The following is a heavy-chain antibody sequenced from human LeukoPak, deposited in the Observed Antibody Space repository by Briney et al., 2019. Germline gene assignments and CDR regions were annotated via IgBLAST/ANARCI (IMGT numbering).Heavy chain of an antibody. D-gene: IGHD3-22*01. Sequence: PGGSLRLSCAASGFTFSSYAMHWVRQAPGKGLEWVAVISYDGSNKYYADSVKGRFTISRDNSKNTLYLQMNSLRAEDTAVYYCARDAPNYYYDSSGYYSGGFDYWGQGTLVTVSS. CDR1: GFTFSSYA. CDR2: ISYDGSNK. V-gene: IGHV3-30*04. CDR3: ARDAPNYYYDSSGYYSGGFDY. J-gene: IGHJ4*02.